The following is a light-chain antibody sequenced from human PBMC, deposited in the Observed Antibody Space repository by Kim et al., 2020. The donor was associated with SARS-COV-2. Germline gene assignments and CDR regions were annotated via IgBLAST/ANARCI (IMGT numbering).Light chain of an antibody. CDR2: DVS. Sequence: ASVGDTVTITCQASQSISTWLDWYQQKPGKAPKLLFHDVSTLESAVPLRFSGSGSGTGFTLTITSLEPDDFATYYCQQYNSYFPTFGQGTKVDIK. J-gene: IGKJ1*01. CDR1: QSISTW. V-gene: IGKV1-5*01. CDR3: QQYNSYFPT.